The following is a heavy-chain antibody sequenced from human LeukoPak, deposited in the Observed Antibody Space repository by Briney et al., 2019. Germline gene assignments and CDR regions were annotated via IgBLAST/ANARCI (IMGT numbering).Heavy chain of an antibody. CDR2: IRYDGSNK. J-gene: IGHJ4*02. CDR3: AKDAYYYDSSGYYYPFY. Sequence: GRSLRLSCAASGFTFSSYGMHWVRQAPGKGLEWVAFIRYDGSNKYYADSVKGRFTISRDNSKNTLYLQMNSLRAEDTAVYYCAKDAYYYDSSGYYYPFYWGQGTLVTVSS. D-gene: IGHD3-22*01. V-gene: IGHV3-30*02. CDR1: GFTFSSYG.